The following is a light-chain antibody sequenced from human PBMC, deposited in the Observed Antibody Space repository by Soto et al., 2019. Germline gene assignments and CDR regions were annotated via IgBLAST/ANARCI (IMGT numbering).Light chain of an antibody. CDR2: EVS. J-gene: IGLJ1*01. CDR3: SSYAGTNRV. V-gene: IGLV2-8*01. CDR1: SRDVGAYDY. Sequence: QSALTQPASVSGSPGQSITISCTGTSRDVGAYDYVSWYLQYPDKAPKVMIYEVSKRPSGVPDRFSGSKSGNTASLTVSGLQAEDEAEYYCSSYAGTNRVFGTGTKLTVL.